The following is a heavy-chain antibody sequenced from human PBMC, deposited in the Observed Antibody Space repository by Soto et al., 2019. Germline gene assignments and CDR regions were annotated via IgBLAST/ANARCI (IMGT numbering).Heavy chain of an antibody. V-gene: IGHV3-48*03. J-gene: IGHJ4*02. D-gene: IGHD6-19*01. CDR3: ARAGGWDEGNY. Sequence: GGSLRLSCAASGFTFSSYEMNWVRQAPGKGLEWVSYISSSGSTIYYADSVKGRFTISRDNAKNSLYLQMNSLRAEDTAVYYCARAGGWDEGNYWGQGXLVTVYS. CDR2: ISSSGSTI. CDR1: GFTFSSYE.